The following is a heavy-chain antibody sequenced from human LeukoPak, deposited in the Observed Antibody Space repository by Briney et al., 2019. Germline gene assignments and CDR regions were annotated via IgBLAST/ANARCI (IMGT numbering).Heavy chain of an antibody. J-gene: IGHJ4*02. Sequence: SETLSLTCTVSGGSISSSYYYWGWIRQPPGKGLEWIGSIHYSGSTYYNPSLKSRVTISVDTSKNQFSLKLSSVTAADTAVYYCARLWNWTFYFDYWGQGTLVTVSS. D-gene: IGHD1-1*01. CDR3: ARLWNWTFYFDY. V-gene: IGHV4-39*01. CDR1: GGSISSSYYY. CDR2: IHYSGST.